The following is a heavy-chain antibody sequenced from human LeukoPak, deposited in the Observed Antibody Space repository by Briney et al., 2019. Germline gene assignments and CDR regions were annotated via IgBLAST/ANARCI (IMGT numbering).Heavy chain of an antibody. D-gene: IGHD3-22*01. CDR1: GGTFSSYA. Sequence: SVKVSCKASGGTFSSYAISWVRQAPGQGLKWMGRIIPIFGIANYAQKFQGRVTITADKSTSTAYMELSSLRSEDTAVYYCASWYYYDSSGYDLESYFDYWGQGTLVTVSS. J-gene: IGHJ4*02. CDR2: IIPIFGIA. CDR3: ASWYYYDSSGYDLESYFDY. V-gene: IGHV1-69*04.